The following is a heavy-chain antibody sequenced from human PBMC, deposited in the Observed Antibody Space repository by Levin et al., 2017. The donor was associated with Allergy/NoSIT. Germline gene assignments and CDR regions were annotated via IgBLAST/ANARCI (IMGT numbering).Heavy chain of an antibody. J-gene: IGHJ4*02. CDR3: ARDRPSQYYDSSGYYSLSGFDY. CDR2: ISSSSSYI. D-gene: IGHD3-22*01. CDR1: GFTFSSYS. V-gene: IGHV3-21*01. Sequence: ETLSLTCAASGFTFSSYSMNWVRQAPGKGLEWVSSISSSSSYIYYADSVKGRFTISRDNAKNSLYLQMNSLRAEDTAVYYCARDRPSQYYDSSGYYSLSGFDYWGQGTLVTVSS.